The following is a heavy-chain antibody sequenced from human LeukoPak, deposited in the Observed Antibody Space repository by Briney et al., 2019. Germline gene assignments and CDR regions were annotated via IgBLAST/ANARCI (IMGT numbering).Heavy chain of an antibody. D-gene: IGHD3-10*01. V-gene: IGHV4-61*01. CDR3: ARERAEDLNYYGSGSYSYYYYYYMDV. Sequence: SETLSLTCTVSGYSITSAYYWGWIRQPPGKGLEWIGYIYYSGSTNYNPSLKSRVTISVDTSKNQFSLKLSSVTAADTAVYYCARERAEDLNYYGSGSYSYYYYYYMDVWGKGTTVTVSS. CDR1: GYSITSAYY. CDR2: IYYSGST. J-gene: IGHJ6*03.